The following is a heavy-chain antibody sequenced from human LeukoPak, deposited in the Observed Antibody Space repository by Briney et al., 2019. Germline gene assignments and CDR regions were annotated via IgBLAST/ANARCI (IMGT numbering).Heavy chain of an antibody. CDR1: GDSFTGYY. CDR3: ARLVTILAWFDP. D-gene: IGHD3-3*01. J-gene: IGHJ5*02. V-gene: IGHV1-2*02. Sequence: GASVKVSCKASGDSFTGYYVHWVRQAPGQGLEWMGWISPNSGDTNYAQKFQGRVTMTRDTSISTAYMELHRLRSDDTAVYYCARLVTILAWFDPWGQGTLVTVSS. CDR2: ISPNSGDT.